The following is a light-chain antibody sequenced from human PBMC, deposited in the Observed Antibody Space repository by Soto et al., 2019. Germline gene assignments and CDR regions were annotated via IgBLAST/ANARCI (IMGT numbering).Light chain of an antibody. CDR2: LNSDGSH. V-gene: IGLV4-69*01. CDR1: SGHSNYA. J-gene: IGLJ2*01. Sequence: QLVLTQSPSASASLGASVKLTCTLSSGHSNYAIAWHQQQSEKGPRYLMKLNSDGSHSKGDGIPDRFSGSSSGAERYLTISSLQSEDEADYYCQTLDSGIVVFGGGTKLTVL. CDR3: QTLDSGIVV.